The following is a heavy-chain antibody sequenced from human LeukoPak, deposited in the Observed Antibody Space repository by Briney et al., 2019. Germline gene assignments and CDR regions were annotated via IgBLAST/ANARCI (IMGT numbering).Heavy chain of an antibody. D-gene: IGHD6-13*01. J-gene: IGHJ5*02. Sequence: GGSLRLSCAASGFTFSSYAMSWVRQAPGKGLEWVSAISGSGGSTYYADSLKGRFTISRDNSKNTLYLQMNIWRAEDTAVYYCAHPTEYSSSWYGNWFDPWGQGTLVTVSS. CDR1: GFTFSSYA. V-gene: IGHV3-23*01. CDR2: ISGSGGST. CDR3: AHPTEYSSSWYGNWFDP.